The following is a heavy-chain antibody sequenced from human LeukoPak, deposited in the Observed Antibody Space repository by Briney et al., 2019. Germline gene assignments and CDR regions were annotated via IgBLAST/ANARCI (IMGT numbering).Heavy chain of an antibody. D-gene: IGHD1-1*01. Sequence: PGGSLRLSCAASGFTFSSYGMHWVRQAPGKGLEWVAIIWYDGSNKYYADSLKGRFTISRDISKNTLNLQMNSLRAEDTAVYYCVRDNHDGFDVWGQGTMVTVSS. CDR3: VRDNHDGFDV. V-gene: IGHV3-33*01. J-gene: IGHJ3*01. CDR2: IWYDGSNK. CDR1: GFTFSSYG.